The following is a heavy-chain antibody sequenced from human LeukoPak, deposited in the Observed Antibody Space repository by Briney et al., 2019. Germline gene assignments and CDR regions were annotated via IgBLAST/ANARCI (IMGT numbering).Heavy chain of an antibody. CDR1: GFTFSSYG. CDR3: ARDQRQWLVLYAFDI. Sequence: GGSLRLSCAASGFTFSSYGMHWVRQAPGKGLEWVAIIRYDGSNKYYADSVQGRFTISRDNSKNTLYLQVSSLRADDTAVYYCARDQRQWLVLYAFDIWGQGTMVTVSS. J-gene: IGHJ3*02. V-gene: IGHV3-30*02. CDR2: IRYDGSNK. D-gene: IGHD6-19*01.